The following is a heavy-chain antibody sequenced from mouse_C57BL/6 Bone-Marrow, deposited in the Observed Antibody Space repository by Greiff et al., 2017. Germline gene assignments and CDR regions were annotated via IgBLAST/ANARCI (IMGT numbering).Heavy chain of an antibody. CDR3: ATLYDYGGRPWFAY. CDR2: IDPENGDT. D-gene: IGHD2-4*01. CDR1: GYNIKDDY. J-gene: IGHJ3*01. V-gene: IGHV14-4*01. Sequence: EVNVVESGAELVRPGASVKLSCTASGYNIKDDYMHWVKQRPEQGLEWIGWIDPENGDTEYDSKFQGKATITADTSSNTAYLQLSSLTSADTAFYYCATLYDYGGRPWFAYWGQGTLVTVSS.